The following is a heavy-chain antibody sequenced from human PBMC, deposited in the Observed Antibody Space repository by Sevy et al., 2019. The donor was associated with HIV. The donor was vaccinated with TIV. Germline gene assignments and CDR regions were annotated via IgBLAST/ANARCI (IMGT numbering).Heavy chain of an antibody. D-gene: IGHD5-12*01. Sequence: GGSLRLSCSASGFTFSSYAMHWVRQAPGKGLEYVSAISSNGGSTYYADSVKDRFTISRDNSKNTLYLQMSSLGAEDTAVYYCARRDGYNYEDYWGQGTLVTVSS. CDR2: ISSNGGST. CDR1: GFTFSSYA. J-gene: IGHJ4*02. CDR3: ARRDGYNYEDY. V-gene: IGHV3-64D*06.